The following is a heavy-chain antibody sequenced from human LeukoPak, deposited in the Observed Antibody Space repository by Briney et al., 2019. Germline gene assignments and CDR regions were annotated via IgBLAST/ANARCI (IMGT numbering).Heavy chain of an antibody. J-gene: IGHJ6*03. V-gene: IGHV3-23*01. Sequence: GGSLRLSCAASGFTFSNYAMSWVRQAPGKGLEWVSAISGSGGTTYYADSVKGRFTISRDNSKNTLYLQMNSLRAEDTAVYYCARSPYYYYYYMDVWGKGTTVTVSS. D-gene: IGHD1-26*01. CDR3: ARSPYYYYYYMDV. CDR2: ISGSGGTT. CDR1: GFTFSNYA.